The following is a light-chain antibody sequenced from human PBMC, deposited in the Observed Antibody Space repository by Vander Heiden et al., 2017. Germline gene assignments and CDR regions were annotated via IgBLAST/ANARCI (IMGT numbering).Light chain of an antibody. CDR1: RDIGND. CDR2: AAT. J-gene: IGKJ4*01. Sequence: AIQMTQSLSSLSASIGDTVTITCRASRDIGNDLGWYQQKPGKAPKLLIYAATTLQNGVSSRFSGSASGTDFTLTISSLQAEDFATYYCLQDDSYPLTFGGGSKVEI. V-gene: IGKV1-6*01. CDR3: LQDDSYPLT.